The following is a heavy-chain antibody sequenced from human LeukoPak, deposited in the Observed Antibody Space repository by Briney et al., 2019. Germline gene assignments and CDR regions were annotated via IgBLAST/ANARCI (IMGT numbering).Heavy chain of an antibody. Sequence: SETLSLTCTFSGGFISQYYWRWIRQPPAKGPEGIGDVYRSGNTNYNPSLKSRVTISIDTSKNHFSLNLTSVTAADTAVYYCARVEDFAYSFFDLWGHGTLVTVSS. J-gene: IGHJ2*01. CDR3: ARVEDFAYSFFDL. V-gene: IGHV4-59*01. CDR2: VYRSGNT. CDR1: GGFISQYY.